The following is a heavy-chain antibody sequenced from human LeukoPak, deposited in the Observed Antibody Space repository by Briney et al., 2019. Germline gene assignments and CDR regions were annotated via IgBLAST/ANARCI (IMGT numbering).Heavy chain of an antibody. D-gene: IGHD3-9*01. Sequence: SETLSLTCTVSGYSISTGYYWDWIRQPPGKGLEWIGTFYHGGSTYYNPSLKSRVTISVDTSKNQFSLNLTSVTAADTAVYYCARTYYDRLTGCYSGGGPYDYWGQGTLVAVSS. J-gene: IGHJ4*02. V-gene: IGHV4-38-2*02. CDR2: FYHGGST. CDR1: GYSISTGYY. CDR3: ARTYYDRLTGCYSGGGPYDY.